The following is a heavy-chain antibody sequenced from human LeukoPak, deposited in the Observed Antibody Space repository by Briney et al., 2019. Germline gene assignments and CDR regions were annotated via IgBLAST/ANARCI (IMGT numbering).Heavy chain of an antibody. Sequence: GGSLTLSCAASGSTFDDNVTHWVRHAPGKGLKWVILISVGDGTTTYAYSVGARYTISRENRKNSLYLDMNSLRTQHTTLYHCVKGVVGYRNSYDAIDYWGQGTMVTVSS. CDR2: ISVGDGTT. CDR3: VKGVVGYRNSYDAIDY. CDR1: GSTFDDNV. D-gene: IGHD6-13*01. J-gene: IGHJ4*02. V-gene: IGHV3-43*02.